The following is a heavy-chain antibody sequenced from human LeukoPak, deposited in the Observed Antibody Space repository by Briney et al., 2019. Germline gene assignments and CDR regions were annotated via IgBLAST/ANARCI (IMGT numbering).Heavy chain of an antibody. V-gene: IGHV3-23*01. CDR2: VSGSGGNT. CDR3: ARFPWAHCSEC. Sequence: GGSLRLSCAASGFTFSTYAMSWVRQAPGKGLDWVSAVSGSGGNTYYADSVRGRFTISRDNSKNTLYLQMNSLRAEDTAIYYCARFPWAHCSECWGQGTMVTVSS. D-gene: IGHD2-15*01. J-gene: IGHJ3*01. CDR1: GFTFSTYA.